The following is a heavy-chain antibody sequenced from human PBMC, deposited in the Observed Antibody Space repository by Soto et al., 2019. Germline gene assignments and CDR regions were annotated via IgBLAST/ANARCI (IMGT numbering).Heavy chain of an antibody. V-gene: IGHV3-30-3*01. Sequence: GGSLRLSCAASGFTFSSYAMHWVRQAPGKGLEWVAVISYDGSNKYYADSVKGRFTISRDNSKNTLYLQINSVRVEDTAVYYCARDERGYSYGQHYYYYGMDVWGQGTTVTVSS. CDR2: ISYDGSNK. D-gene: IGHD5-18*01. J-gene: IGHJ6*02. CDR3: ARDERGYSYGQHYYYYGMDV. CDR1: GFTFSSYA.